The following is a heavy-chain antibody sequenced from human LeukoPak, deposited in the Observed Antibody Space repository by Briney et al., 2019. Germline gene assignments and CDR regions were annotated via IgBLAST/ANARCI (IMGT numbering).Heavy chain of an antibody. Sequence: PGGSLRLSCAASGFSFRSYEMKWVRQAPEKGLEWVSYISSTGSTIYYADSVKGRFTISRDNAIESLFLEMKSLRVEDTAVYHCVRDGGFPGTTGTYETWGQGTTVTVFS. CDR1: GFSFRSYE. CDR2: ISSTGSTI. D-gene: IGHD1-1*01. J-gene: IGHJ6*02. V-gene: IGHV3-48*03. CDR3: VRDGGFPGTTGTYET.